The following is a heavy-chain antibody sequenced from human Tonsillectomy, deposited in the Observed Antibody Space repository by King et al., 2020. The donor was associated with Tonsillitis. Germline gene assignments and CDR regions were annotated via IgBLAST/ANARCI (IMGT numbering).Heavy chain of an antibody. D-gene: IGHD1-1*01. CDR1: GFTFSTYA. J-gene: IGHJ6*03. CDR3: AKDWLDVGRRMHDSMDV. CDR2: ISSDGYNR. Sequence: VQLVESGGGVVQPGRSVRLSCAASGFTFSTYAMHWVRQAPGKGLEWVAFISSDGYNRYYADSVKGRFTISRDNSKNTLYLQMNSLRAEDTAVYYCAKDWLDVGRRMHDSMDV. V-gene: IGHV3-30*18.